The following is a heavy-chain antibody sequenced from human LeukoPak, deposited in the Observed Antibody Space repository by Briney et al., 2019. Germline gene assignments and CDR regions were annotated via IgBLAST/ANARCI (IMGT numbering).Heavy chain of an antibody. J-gene: IGHJ4*02. D-gene: IGHD6-13*01. CDR3: ARTGYSSSWYD. CDR1: GFTFDDYA. V-gene: IGHV3-9*01. Sequence: GGSLRLSCAASGFTFDDYAMHWVRQAPGKGLEWVSGISWNSGSIGYADSVKGRFTISRDNAKNSLYLQMNSLRAEDTAVYYCARTGYSSSWYDWGQGTLVTVSS. CDR2: ISWNSGSI.